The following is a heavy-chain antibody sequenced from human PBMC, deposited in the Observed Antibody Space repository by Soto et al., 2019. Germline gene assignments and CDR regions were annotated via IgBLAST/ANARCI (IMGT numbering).Heavy chain of an antibody. CDR2: IIPAGTST. D-gene: IGHD4-17*01. Sequence: EVQVVEAGGDLVQPGGSLRLSCAASGFTFSSYWMHWVRQAPGKGLVWVSRIIPAGTSTYYADSVKGRFTISRDNAKNKAYLQVNSLTDEDTGVYYCARGLVGGHYGCRNWGQGTLVTVSS. CDR1: GFTFSSYW. CDR3: ARGLVGGHYGCRN. V-gene: IGHV3-74*01. J-gene: IGHJ4*02.